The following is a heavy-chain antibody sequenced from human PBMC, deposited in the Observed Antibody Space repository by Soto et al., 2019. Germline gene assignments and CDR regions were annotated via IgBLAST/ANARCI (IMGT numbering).Heavy chain of an antibody. CDR1: GFTLSSYW. D-gene: IGHD3-16*01. V-gene: IGHV3-74*01. CDR3: TRGEISAWGKFDS. Sequence: VGSLRLSCAASGFTLSSYWMHWVRQAPGKGLVWVSRINSDGSITTYADSVKGRFTVSRDNAKNTLYLQMNSLRAEDTAVYYCTRGEISAWGKFDSWGQGTLVTVSS. CDR2: INSDGSIT. J-gene: IGHJ4*02.